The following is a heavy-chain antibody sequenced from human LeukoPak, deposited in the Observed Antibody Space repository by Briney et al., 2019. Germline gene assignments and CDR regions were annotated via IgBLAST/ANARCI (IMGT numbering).Heavy chain of an antibody. CDR3: ASIAARAEGHNWFDP. Sequence: PSETLSLTCTVSGGSISSYYWSWIRQPAGKGLEWIGRIYTSGSTNYNPSLKRRVTMSVDTSKNPFSLQLSSVTAADTAVYYCASIAARAEGHNWFDPWGQGTLVTVSS. V-gene: IGHV4-4*07. CDR1: GGSISSYY. J-gene: IGHJ5*02. CDR2: IYTSGST. D-gene: IGHD6-6*01.